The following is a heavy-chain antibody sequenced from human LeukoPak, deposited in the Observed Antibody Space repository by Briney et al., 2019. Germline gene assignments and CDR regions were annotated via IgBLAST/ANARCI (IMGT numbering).Heavy chain of an antibody. CDR3: ARDRGCSSTSCYLNYFDY. CDR1: GGTFSSYA. J-gene: IGHJ4*02. Sequence: ASVKVSCKASGGTFSSYAISWVRQAPGQGLEWMGGIIPIFGTANYAQKFQGRVTITTDESTSTAYMELSSLRSEDTAVYYCARDRGCSSTSCYLNYFDYWGQGTLVTVSS. D-gene: IGHD2-2*01. CDR2: IIPIFGTA. V-gene: IGHV1-69*05.